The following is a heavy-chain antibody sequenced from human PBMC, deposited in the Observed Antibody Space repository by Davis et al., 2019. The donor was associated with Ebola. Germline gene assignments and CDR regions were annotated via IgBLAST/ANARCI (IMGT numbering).Heavy chain of an antibody. CDR2: ISHSGGSR. Sequence: GESLKISCAASGFTFNNYAMGWVRQAPGKGLEWVSAISHSGGSRYYADSVKGRFTISRDNSKNTLYLQMNSLRAEDTAVYYCAKDLDERSGYDSVYFDYWGQGTLVTVSS. CDR1: GFTFNNYA. CDR3: AKDLDERSGYDSVYFDY. J-gene: IGHJ4*02. D-gene: IGHD5-12*01. V-gene: IGHV3-23*01.